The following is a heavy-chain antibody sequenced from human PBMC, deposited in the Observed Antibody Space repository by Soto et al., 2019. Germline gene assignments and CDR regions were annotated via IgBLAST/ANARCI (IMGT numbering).Heavy chain of an antibody. Sequence: GESLKISCQSSGYTFSKFWIGWVRQLPGKGLEWMGIIYPGDHETRYSPSFHGKVTISADRSINPAYLQWNSLEASATAFYFCARSPRSSPYFDYWGQGALVTVSS. J-gene: IGHJ4*02. CDR3: ARSPRSSPYFDY. D-gene: IGHD6-13*01. CDR2: IYPGDHET. CDR1: GYTFSKFW. V-gene: IGHV5-51*01.